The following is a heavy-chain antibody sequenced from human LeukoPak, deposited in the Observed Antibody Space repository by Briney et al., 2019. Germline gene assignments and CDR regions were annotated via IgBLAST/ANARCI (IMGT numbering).Heavy chain of an antibody. Sequence: PGGSLRLSCAASGFTVSSNYMSWVRQAPGKGLEWVSVIYSGGTTNYADSVKGRFTISRDNSKNTLYLQMNSLRAEDTAVYYCARDRVGIAARPVYYYGMDVWGQGTTVTVSS. J-gene: IGHJ6*02. D-gene: IGHD6-6*01. CDR1: GFTVSSNY. V-gene: IGHV3-53*01. CDR2: IYSGGTT. CDR3: ARDRVGIAARPVYYYGMDV.